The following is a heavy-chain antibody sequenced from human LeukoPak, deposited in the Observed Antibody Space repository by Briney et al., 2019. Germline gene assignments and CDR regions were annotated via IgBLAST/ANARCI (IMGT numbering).Heavy chain of an antibody. J-gene: IGHJ4*02. Sequence: SQTLSLTCAISGDSVSSNTAAWYWIRQSPSRGLEWLGRTYYRSRWYYEYAVSVRSRITINADTSKNHFSLQLNSVTPDDTAVYYCARDPSGDQGLDSWGQGTLVTVSS. V-gene: IGHV6-1*01. CDR2: TYYRSRWYY. D-gene: IGHD3-10*01. CDR3: ARDPSGDQGLDS. CDR1: GDSVSSNTAA.